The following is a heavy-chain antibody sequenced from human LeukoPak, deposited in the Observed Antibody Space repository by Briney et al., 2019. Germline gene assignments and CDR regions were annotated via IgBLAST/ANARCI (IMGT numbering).Heavy chain of an antibody. CDR3: ARTPEPPVPEREYSSGVFDY. Sequence: SETLSLTCAVYGGSFSGYYWSWIRQPPGKGLEWTGEINHSGSTNYNPSLKSRVTISVDTSKNQFSLKLSSVTAADTAVYYCARTPEPPVPEREYSSGVFDYWGQGTLVTVSS. D-gene: IGHD2-15*01. V-gene: IGHV4-34*01. CDR2: INHSGST. J-gene: IGHJ4*02. CDR1: GGSFSGYY.